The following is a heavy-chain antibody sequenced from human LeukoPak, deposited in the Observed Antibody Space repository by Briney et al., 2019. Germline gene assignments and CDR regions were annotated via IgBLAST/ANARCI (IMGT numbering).Heavy chain of an antibody. CDR3: GRIVVVIHSYYFDY. D-gene: IGHD3-22*01. J-gene: IGHJ4*02. V-gene: IGHV4-34*01. CDR1: GGSFSGYY. Sequence: SETLSLTCAVYGGSFSGYYWSWIRQPPGKGLEWIGEINHSGSTYYNPSLKSRVTISVDTSKNQFSLKLSSVTAADTAVYYCGRIVVVIHSYYFDYWGQGTLVTVSS. CDR2: INHSGST.